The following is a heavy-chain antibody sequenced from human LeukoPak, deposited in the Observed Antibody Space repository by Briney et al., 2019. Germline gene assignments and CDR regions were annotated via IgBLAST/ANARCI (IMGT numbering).Heavy chain of an antibody. CDR3: ASPRGSSSSWFDY. CDR1: RFTFSSYA. D-gene: IGHD6-6*01. CDR2: ISGSGGST. Sequence: GGSLRLSCAASRFTFSSYAMSWVRQAPGKGLEWVSAISGSGGSTYYADSVKGRFTISRDNSKNTLYLQMNSLSAEDTAVYYCASPRGSSSSWFDYWGQGTLVTVSS. V-gene: IGHV3-23*01. J-gene: IGHJ4*02.